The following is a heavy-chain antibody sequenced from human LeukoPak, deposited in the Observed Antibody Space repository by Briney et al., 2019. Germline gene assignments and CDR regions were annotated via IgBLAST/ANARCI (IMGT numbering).Heavy chain of an antibody. Sequence: PSETLSLTCAVYGGSFSGYYWSWIRQPPGKGLEWIGYIYYSGSTNYNPSLKSRVTISVDTSKNQFSLKLSSVTAADTAVYYCARRGTVFGVDYFDYWGQGTLVTVSS. V-gene: IGHV4-59*08. CDR2: IYYSGST. CDR3: ARRGTVFGVDYFDY. D-gene: IGHD3-10*01. CDR1: GGSFSGYY. J-gene: IGHJ4*02.